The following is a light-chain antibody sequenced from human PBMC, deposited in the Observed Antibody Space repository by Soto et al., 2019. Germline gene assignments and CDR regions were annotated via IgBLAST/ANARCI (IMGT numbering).Light chain of an antibody. Sequence: QSVLTQPASVSGSPGQSVTISCSGTRSDIGSYNYVAWYQQFPGKTPKILIYGVSNRPSGVSSRFSGSKSGNTASLTISGLQAEDEDDYCISYTGSSTSYVFGTGTKVTVL. V-gene: IGLV2-14*01. CDR2: GVS. CDR3: ISYTGSSTSYV. CDR1: RSDIGSYNY. J-gene: IGLJ1*01.